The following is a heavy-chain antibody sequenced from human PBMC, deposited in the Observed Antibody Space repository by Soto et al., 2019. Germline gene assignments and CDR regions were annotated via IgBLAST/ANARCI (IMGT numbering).Heavy chain of an antibody. Sequence: GGSLRLSCAASGFTFNIYALHWVRQAPGKGLEWVAVISFDGTKKYYSDSVKGRFTISRDNLKNTLYLQMNNLRVGDAALYFCAREDDYGYRYINYGLDVWGQGTTVTVSS. CDR2: ISFDGTKK. CDR3: AREDDYGYRYINYGLDV. CDR1: GFTFNIYA. V-gene: IGHV3-30-3*01. D-gene: IGHD4-17*01. J-gene: IGHJ6*02.